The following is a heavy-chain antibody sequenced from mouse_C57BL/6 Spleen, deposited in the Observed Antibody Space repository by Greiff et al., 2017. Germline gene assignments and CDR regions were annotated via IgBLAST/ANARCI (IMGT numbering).Heavy chain of an antibody. V-gene: IGHV14-1*01. CDR2: FDPEDGDT. CDR3: TPFCYGSIYWYFDV. J-gene: IGHJ1*03. Sequence: EVQLQQSGAELVRPGASVKLSCTASGFNIKDYYMHWVKQRPEQGLEWIGRFDPEDGDTEYAPKFQGKATMTADTSSNTAYLQLSSLTSEDTAFSYCTPFCYGSIYWYFDVWGTGTTVTVSS. CDR1: GFNIKDYY. D-gene: IGHD1-1*01.